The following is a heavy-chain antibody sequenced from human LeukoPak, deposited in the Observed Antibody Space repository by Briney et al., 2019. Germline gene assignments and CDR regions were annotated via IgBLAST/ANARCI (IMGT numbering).Heavy chain of an antibody. J-gene: IGHJ4*02. CDR2: INHSGST. Sequence: SETLSLTCAVYGGSFSGYFWSWIRQPPGKGLEWIGEINHSGSTNYNPSLKSRVTISVDTSKNQFSLKLSSVTAADTAVYYCARGPYGDYFDYWGQGTLVTVSS. CDR1: GGSFSGYF. D-gene: IGHD4-17*01. CDR3: ARGPYGDYFDY. V-gene: IGHV4-34*01.